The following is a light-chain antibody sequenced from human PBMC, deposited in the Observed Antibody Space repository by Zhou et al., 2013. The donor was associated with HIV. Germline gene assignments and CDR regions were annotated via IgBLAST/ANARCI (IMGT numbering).Light chain of an antibody. V-gene: IGKV3-15*01. J-gene: IGKJ1*01. CDR3: QQYNNWPWT. CDR1: QSVSSN. Sequence: EIVLTQSPGTLSLSPGERATLSCRASQSVSSNLAWYQQKPGQAPRLLIYGASTRTTGIPARFSGSRSGTEFTLTISSMQSEDFAVYYCQQYNNWPWTFGQGTKVEIK. CDR2: GAS.